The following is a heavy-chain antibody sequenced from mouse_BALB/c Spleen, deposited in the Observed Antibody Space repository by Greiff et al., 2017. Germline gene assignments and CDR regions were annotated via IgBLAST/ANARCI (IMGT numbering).Heavy chain of an antibody. CDR2: ISSGSSTI. J-gene: IGHJ4*01. D-gene: IGHD1-1*01. V-gene: IGHV5-17*02. CDR3: ARSSIYYYGSSNVDYALDD. CDR1: GFTFSSFG. Sequence: EVKLVESGGGLVQPGGSRKLSCAASGFTFSSFGMHWVRQAPEKGLEWVAYISSGSSTIYYADTVKGRFTISRDNPKNTLFLQMTSLRSEDTAMFYCARSSIYYYGSSNVDYALDDWGQGTSVTVSS.